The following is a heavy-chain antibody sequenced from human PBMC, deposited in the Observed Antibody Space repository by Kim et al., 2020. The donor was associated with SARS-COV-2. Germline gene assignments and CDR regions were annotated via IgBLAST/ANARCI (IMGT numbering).Heavy chain of an antibody. CDR2: IIPIFGTA. V-gene: IGHV1-69*13. CDR3: AIYGRNDALPGYGMDV. J-gene: IGHJ6*02. Sequence: SVKVSCKASGGTFSSYAISWVRQAPGQGLEWMGGIIPIFGTANYAQKFQGRVTITADESTSTAYMELSSLRSEDTAVYYCAIYGRNDALPGYGMDVWGQGTTVTVSS. D-gene: IGHD1-1*01. CDR1: GGTFSSYA.